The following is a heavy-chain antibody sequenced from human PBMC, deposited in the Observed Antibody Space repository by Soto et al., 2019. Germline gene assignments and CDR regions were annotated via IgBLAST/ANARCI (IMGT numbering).Heavy chain of an antibody. D-gene: IGHD3-22*01. J-gene: IGHJ4*02. Sequence: GGSLRLSCAASGFTFSSYAMSWVRQAPGKGLEWVSAISGSGGSTYYADSVKGRFPISRDNSKNTLYLQMNSLRAEDTAVYYCAKVYYDSSGYYWGQGTLVTVSS. CDR1: GFTFSSYA. CDR2: ISGSGGST. V-gene: IGHV3-23*01. CDR3: AKVYYDSSGYY.